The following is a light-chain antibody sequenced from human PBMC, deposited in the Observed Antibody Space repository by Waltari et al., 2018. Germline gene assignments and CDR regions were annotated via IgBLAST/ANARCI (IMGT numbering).Light chain of an antibody. V-gene: IGKV1-33*01. CDR1: QDIGNH. CDR2: DVS. J-gene: IGKJ4*01. CDR3: QQYYSFPLS. Sequence: IQMTQSPSSLSASIGARVTITCQASQDIGNHLNWYQQNAGKAPKALIYDVSNLKPGVPSRFTGSGSVTNFTFTINSLQPEDIATYYCQQYYSFPLSFGGGSKVEI.